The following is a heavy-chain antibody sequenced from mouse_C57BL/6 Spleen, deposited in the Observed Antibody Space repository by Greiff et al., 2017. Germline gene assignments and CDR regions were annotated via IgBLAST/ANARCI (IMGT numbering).Heavy chain of an antibody. V-gene: IGHV1-22*01. D-gene: IGHD1-1*01. J-gene: IGHJ2*01. Sequence: EVQLQQSGPELVKPGASVKMSCKASGYTFTDYNMHWVKQSHGKSLEWIGYINPNNGGTSYNQKFKGKATLTVNKSSSTAYMGLRSLTSEDSAVYYCARVGITTVVAKGGYYFDYWGQGTTLTVSS. CDR1: GYTFTDYN. CDR3: ARVGITTVVAKGGYYFDY. CDR2: INPNNGGT.